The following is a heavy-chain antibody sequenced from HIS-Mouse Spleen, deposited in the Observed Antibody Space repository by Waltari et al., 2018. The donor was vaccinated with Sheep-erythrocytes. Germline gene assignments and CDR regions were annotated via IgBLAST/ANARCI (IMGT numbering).Heavy chain of an antibody. V-gene: IGHV1-2*02. D-gene: IGHD3-3*01. Sequence: QVQLVQSGAEVKKPGASVKVSCKASGYTFTGYYMHWVRQAPGQGLEWMGWINPNSGGTNYAQKCQGRVTMTRDTSISTAYMELSRLISDDTAVYYCARGYYDFWSGSALGAFDIWGQGTMVTVSS. CDR1: GYTFTGYY. CDR2: INPNSGGT. CDR3: ARGYYDFWSGSALGAFDI. J-gene: IGHJ3*02.